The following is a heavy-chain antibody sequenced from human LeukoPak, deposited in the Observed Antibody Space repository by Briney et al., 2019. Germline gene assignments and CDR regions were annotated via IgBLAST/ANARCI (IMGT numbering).Heavy chain of an antibody. J-gene: IGHJ4*02. CDR1: GFTFSSYA. CDR2: ISSNGGST. CDR3: VKAYVPAAAHGY. Sequence: PGGSLRLSCSASGFTFSSYAMHWVRQAPGKGLEYASAISSNGGSTYYADSVKGRFTISRDNSKNTLYLQMSSLRAEDTAVYYCVKAYVPAAAHGYWGQGTLVTVSS. D-gene: IGHD2-2*01. V-gene: IGHV3-64D*06.